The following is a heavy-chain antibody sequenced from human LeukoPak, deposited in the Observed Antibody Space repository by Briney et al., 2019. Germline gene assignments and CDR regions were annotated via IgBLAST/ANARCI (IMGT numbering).Heavy chain of an antibody. CDR3: ARALVVVAATGYYYYYMDV. CDR1: GGTFSIYA. CDR2: IIPIFGTA. D-gene: IGHD2-15*01. V-gene: IGHV1-69*13. J-gene: IGHJ6*03. Sequence: ASVKVSCKASGGTFSIYAISWVRQAPGQGLEWMGGIIPIFGTANYAQKFQGRVTITADESTSTAYMELSSLRSEDTAVYYCARALVVVAATGYYYYYMDVWGKGTTVTISS.